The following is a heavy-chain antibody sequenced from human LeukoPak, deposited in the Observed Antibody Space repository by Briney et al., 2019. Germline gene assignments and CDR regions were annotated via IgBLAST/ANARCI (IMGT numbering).Heavy chain of an antibody. CDR2: ISGSGGST. J-gene: IGHJ3*01. CDR3: AKRGAITMILVGAFDL. D-gene: IGHD3-22*01. Sequence: GGSLRLSCAASGFTFSSYAMSWVRQAPGKGLEWVSAISGSGGSTYYADSVKGRFTISRDNSKNTLYLQMNSLRAEDTAVYYCAKRGAITMILVGAFDLWGQGTMVTVSS. CDR1: GFTFSSYA. V-gene: IGHV3-23*01.